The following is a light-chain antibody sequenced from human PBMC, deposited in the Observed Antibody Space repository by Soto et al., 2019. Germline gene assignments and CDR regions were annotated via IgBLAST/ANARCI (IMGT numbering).Light chain of an antibody. CDR3: SSYTSSSTRV. V-gene: IGLV2-14*03. CDR1: SSDVGGYHY. J-gene: IGLJ2*01. Sequence: QSVLTQPASVSGSPGQSITISCTGTSSDVGGYHYVSRYQQHPGKAPKLMIYEVSNRPSGVSNRFSGSKSGNTASLTISGLQAEDEADYYCSSYTSSSTRVFGGGTKLTVL. CDR2: EVS.